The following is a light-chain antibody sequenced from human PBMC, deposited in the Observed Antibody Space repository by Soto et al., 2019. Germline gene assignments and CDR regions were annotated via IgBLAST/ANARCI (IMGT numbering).Light chain of an antibody. CDR1: QSVRSN. V-gene: IGKV3-15*01. CDR3: QRYNNGLRT. Sequence: EIVMTESPATLSVCRAERATVSCRASQSVRSNLAWYQQKPGQAPRLLIFGASTGATGIPARFSASGSRPEFTLSVIGLQAEDFAVYYCQRYNNGLRTFGEGTKVDIK. CDR2: GAS. J-gene: IGKJ1*01.